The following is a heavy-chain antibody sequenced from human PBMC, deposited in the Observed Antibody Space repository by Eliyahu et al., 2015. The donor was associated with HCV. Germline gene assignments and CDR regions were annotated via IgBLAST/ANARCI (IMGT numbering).Heavy chain of an antibody. J-gene: IGHJ4*02. V-gene: IGHV3-74*01. Sequence: EVQLVESGGGLVQPGGSLRLSCXASGFTFSSYWMHWVRQAPGKGLVWVSRINSDGSSTSYADSVKGRFTISRDNAKNTLYLQMNSLRAEDTAVYYCASPPYCSSTSCKDYWGQGTLVTVSS. CDR2: INSDGSST. CDR1: GFTFSSYW. CDR3: ASPPYCSSTSCKDY. D-gene: IGHD2-2*01.